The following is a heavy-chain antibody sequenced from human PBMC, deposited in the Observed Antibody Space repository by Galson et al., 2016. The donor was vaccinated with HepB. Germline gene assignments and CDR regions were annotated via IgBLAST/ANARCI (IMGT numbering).Heavy chain of an antibody. D-gene: IGHD4-23*01. V-gene: IGHV1-2*02. J-gene: IGHJ4*02. CDR2: VKPNSDGT. CDR3: ARDGPIMGTPDIDY. CDR1: GYTFTGYS. Sequence: SCKASGYTFTGYSMHWVRQAPGQGLEWMGWVKPNSDGTDFAQKFQGRVTMTRDASISTAYMELSSLTSDDTAVYYCARDGPIMGTPDIDYWGQGTLVTVSS.